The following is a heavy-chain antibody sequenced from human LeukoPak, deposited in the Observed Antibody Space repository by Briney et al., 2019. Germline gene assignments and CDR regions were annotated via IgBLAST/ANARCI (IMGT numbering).Heavy chain of an antibody. CDR1: GYIFSNYG. CDR2: ISGYNGNT. Sequence: GASVKVSCKASGYIFSNYGITWVRQAPGQGLEWMGWISGYNGNTKYAQEFQGRVTITRDTSASTAYMELSSLRSEDMAVYYCARDKKVRYSGYDWQVAGFDYWGQGTLVTVSS. J-gene: IGHJ4*02. D-gene: IGHD5-12*01. V-gene: IGHV1-18*03. CDR3: ARDKKVRYSGYDWQVAGFDY.